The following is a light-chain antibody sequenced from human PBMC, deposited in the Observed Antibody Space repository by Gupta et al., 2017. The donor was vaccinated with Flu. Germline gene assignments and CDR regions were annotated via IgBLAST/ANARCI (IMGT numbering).Light chain of an antibody. CDR2: QNN. Sequence: GQTASITCSGDILGDTYASLYQQKPGQSPVLLVIYQNNKRPPGIPERFSGSKSGNTATLTISETQGVDEADYYCQAWDSRTSYVFGSGTKVTVL. CDR1: ILGDTY. CDR3: QAWDSRTSYV. J-gene: IGLJ1*01. V-gene: IGLV3-1*01.